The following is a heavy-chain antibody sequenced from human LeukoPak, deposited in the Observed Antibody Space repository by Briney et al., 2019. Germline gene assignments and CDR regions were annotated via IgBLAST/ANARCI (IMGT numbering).Heavy chain of an antibody. D-gene: IGHD3-22*01. J-gene: IGHJ4*02. CDR1: GFTFDDYA. V-gene: IGHV3-9*01. Sequence: PGRSLRLSCAASGFTFDDYAMHWVRQAPGKGLEWVSGISWNSGSIGYADSVKGRFTISRDNSKNTLYLQMNSLRAEDTAVYYCAKLYDSSGYYSRAHFDYWGQGTLVTVSS. CDR3: AKLYDSSGYYSRAHFDY. CDR2: ISWNSGSI.